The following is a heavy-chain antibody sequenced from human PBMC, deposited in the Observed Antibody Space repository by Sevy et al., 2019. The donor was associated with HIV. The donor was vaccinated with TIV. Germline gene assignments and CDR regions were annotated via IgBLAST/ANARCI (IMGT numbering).Heavy chain of an antibody. Sequence: GGSLRLSCVASGFTLNSYWMSWVRQAPGKGLEWVANIKQDGSVRYYVDSVKGRFTISRDNARNLVYLQMNSLRVEDTALYYCVRAIATPDSFWGQGTLVTVSS. D-gene: IGHD6-13*01. CDR3: VRAIATPDSF. CDR1: GFTLNSYW. CDR2: IKQDGSVR. V-gene: IGHV3-7*01. J-gene: IGHJ4*02.